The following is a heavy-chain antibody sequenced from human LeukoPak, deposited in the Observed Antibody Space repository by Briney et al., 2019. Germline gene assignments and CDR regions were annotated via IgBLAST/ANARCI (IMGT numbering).Heavy chain of an antibody. CDR3: AKRPGGGLYYYYYMDV. Sequence: GGSLRLSCAASGFTFSSYGMHWVRQAPGKGLEWVAVIWYDGSNKYYADSVKGRFTISRDNSKNTLYLQMNSLRAEDTAVYYCAKRPGGGLYYYYYMDVWGKGTTVTVSS. CDR1: GFTFSSYG. J-gene: IGHJ6*03. CDR2: IWYDGSNK. V-gene: IGHV3-33*06. D-gene: IGHD2-15*01.